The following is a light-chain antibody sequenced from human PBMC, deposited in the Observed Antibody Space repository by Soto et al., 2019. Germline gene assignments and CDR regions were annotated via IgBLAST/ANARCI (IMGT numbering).Light chain of an antibody. CDR2: ETS. V-gene: IGKV3-11*01. J-gene: IGKJ4*01. CDR3: QHRSSWTPP. Sequence: LPQSQVTLSLSPGESSTLWCIASQSGSHFLAWFQQKPGQAPRLLIYETSHRAPGTPARFSGSGSGTDFTLTISSLEAEDFALYFCQHRSSWTPPFGGLTKVDIK. CDR1: QSGSHF.